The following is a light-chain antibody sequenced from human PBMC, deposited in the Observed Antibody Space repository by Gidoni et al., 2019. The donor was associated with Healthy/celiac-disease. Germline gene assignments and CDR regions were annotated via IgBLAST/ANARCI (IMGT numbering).Light chain of an antibody. CDR1: QNIISY. V-gene: IGKV1-39*01. CDR2: CAS. CDR3: QQYYSTPRT. Sequence: DIQMTQSTSSLSASVGDRVNIICRASQNIISYLNWYQQKPGQAPKLLIYCASTLQSGVPSRFSGSGSGTDFTLTISSLQAEDVAAYYCQQYYSTPRTFGQGTKVEIK. J-gene: IGKJ1*01.